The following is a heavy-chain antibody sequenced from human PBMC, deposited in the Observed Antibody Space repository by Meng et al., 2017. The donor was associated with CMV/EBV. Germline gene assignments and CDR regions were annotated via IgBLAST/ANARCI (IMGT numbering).Heavy chain of an antibody. CDR1: GGTFSSYA. CDR2: IIPIFGTA. J-gene: IGHJ2*01. Sequence: QWQLVQCGAEGKKPGSSVKVSCKASGGTFSSYAISWVRQAPGQGLEWMGGIIPIFGTANYAQKFQGRVTITADESTSTAYMELSSLRSEDTAVYYCAREVDDYGDGWYFDLWGRGTLVTVSS. V-gene: IGHV1-69*01. D-gene: IGHD4-17*01. CDR3: AREVDDYGDGWYFDL.